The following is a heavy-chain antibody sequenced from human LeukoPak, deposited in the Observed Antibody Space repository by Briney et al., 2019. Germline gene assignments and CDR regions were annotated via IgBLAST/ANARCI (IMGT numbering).Heavy chain of an antibody. D-gene: IGHD2-21*02. CDR2: IIPIFGIA. CDR3: ARSSVTAIIYYYYGMDV. CDR1: GGTFSSYA. V-gene: IGHV1-69*04. Sequence: SVKVSCKASGGTFSSYAFSWVRQAPGQGLEWMGRIIPIFGIANYAQKFQGRVTITADKSTSTAYMELSSLRSEDTAVYYCARSSVTAIIYYYYGMDVWGQGTTVTVSS. J-gene: IGHJ6*02.